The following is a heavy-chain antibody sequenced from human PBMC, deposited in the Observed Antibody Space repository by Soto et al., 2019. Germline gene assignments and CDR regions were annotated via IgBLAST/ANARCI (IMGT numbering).Heavy chain of an antibody. V-gene: IGHV4-4*02. D-gene: IGHD2-15*01. CDR3: ATCSGGSCYYYYGMDV. Sequence: QVQLQESGPGLVKPSGTLSLTCAVSGGSISSSNWWSWVRQPPGKGLEWIGEIYHSGSTNYNPSLEDRVTISVDKSKNQFSLKLSSVTAADTAVYYCATCSGGSCYYYYGMDVWGQGTTVTVSS. CDR1: GGSISSSNW. J-gene: IGHJ6*02. CDR2: IYHSGST.